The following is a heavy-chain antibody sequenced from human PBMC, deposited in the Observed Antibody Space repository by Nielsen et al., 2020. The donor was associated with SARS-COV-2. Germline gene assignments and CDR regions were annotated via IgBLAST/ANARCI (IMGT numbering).Heavy chain of an antibody. J-gene: IGHJ4*02. CDR3: ARDVNLTGYYSY. CDR2: IIPSFGAA. Sequence: SVKVSCKASGGTFSSYAISWVRQAPGQGLEWMGGIIPSFGAADYAQKFQGRVTMTRDTSTSTVYMELSSLRSEDTAVYYCARDVNLTGYYSYWGQGTLVTVSS. D-gene: IGHD3-9*01. V-gene: IGHV1-69*05. CDR1: GGTFSSYA.